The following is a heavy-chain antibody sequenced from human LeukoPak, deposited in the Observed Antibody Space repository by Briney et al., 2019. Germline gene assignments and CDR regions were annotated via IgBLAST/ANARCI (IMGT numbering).Heavy chain of an antibody. J-gene: IGHJ3*02. D-gene: IGHD5-24*01. Sequence: WETLSLTCTVSGGSISSYYWSWIRQPPGKGLEWVGYIYYSGSTNYNPSLKSRVTIAVDTSKNQFSLKLSSVNAADTAVYYCARSRGERWLQFDAFDIWGQGTMVTVSS. CDR2: IYYSGST. CDR1: GGSISSYY. V-gene: IGHV4-59*01. CDR3: ARSRGERWLQFDAFDI.